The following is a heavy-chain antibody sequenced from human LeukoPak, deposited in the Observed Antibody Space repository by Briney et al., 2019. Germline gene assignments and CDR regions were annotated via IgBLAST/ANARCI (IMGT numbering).Heavy chain of an antibody. V-gene: IGHV3-7*01. CDR3: ARSQYGHRSTFDY. Sequence: GGSLRLSCAASGFTFSSYWMSWVRQAPGKGLEWVANIKQDGSEKYYVDSVKGRFTISRDNAKNSLYLQMNSLRAEDTAVYYCARSQYGHRSTFDYWGQGTLVTVSS. D-gene: IGHD3-10*01. J-gene: IGHJ4*02. CDR2: IKQDGSEK. CDR1: GFTFSSYW.